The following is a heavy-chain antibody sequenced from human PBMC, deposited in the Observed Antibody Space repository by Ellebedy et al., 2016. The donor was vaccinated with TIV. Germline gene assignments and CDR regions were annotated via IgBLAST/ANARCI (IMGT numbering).Heavy chain of an antibody. CDR1: GYTFTSYD. D-gene: IGHD3-10*01. CDR3: ARVYGSGSYLYYYYGMDV. V-gene: IGHV1-8*03. J-gene: IGHJ6*02. CDR2: MNPNSGNT. Sequence: AASVKVSCKASGYTFTSYDINWVRQATGQGLEWMGWMNPNSGNTGYAQKFQGRVTITRNTSISTAYMELSSLRSEDTAVYYCARVYGSGSYLYYYYGMDVWGQGTKVTVSS.